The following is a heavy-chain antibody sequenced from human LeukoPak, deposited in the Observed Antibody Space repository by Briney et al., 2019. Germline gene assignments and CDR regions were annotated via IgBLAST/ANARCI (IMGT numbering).Heavy chain of an antibody. CDR2: VYYTGSP. D-gene: IGHD3-10*01. CDR1: GGSISSTSYH. CDR3: ARYASGSYYWFDP. V-gene: IGHV4-39*01. Sequence: NTSQTLSLTCTVSGGSISSTSYHWAWIRQPPGKWLEWIATVYYTGSPSYNPSLKSRVTISVDTSKSQFSLKLSFVTTADTALYYCARYASGSYYWFDPWGQGTLVTVSS. J-gene: IGHJ5*02.